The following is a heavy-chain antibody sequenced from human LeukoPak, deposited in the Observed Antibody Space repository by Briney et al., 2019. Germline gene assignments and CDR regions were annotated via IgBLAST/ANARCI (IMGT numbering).Heavy chain of an antibody. J-gene: IGHJ4*02. CDR3: ARGGLNAVTFFDY. CDR1: GFTFSSYA. CDR2: ISGSGGST. D-gene: IGHD6-19*01. Sequence: GSLRLSCAASGFTFSSYAMSWVRQAPGKGLEWVSAISGSGGSTYYADSVKGRFTISRDNAKNSLYLQMNSLRAEDTAVYYCARGGLNAVTFFDYWGQGTLVTVSS. V-gene: IGHV3-23*01.